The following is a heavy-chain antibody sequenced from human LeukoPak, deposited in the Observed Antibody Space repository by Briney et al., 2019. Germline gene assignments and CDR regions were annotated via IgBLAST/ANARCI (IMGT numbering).Heavy chain of an antibody. V-gene: IGHV4-39*07. CDR1: GGSISSSSYY. CDR2: IYYSGST. J-gene: IGHJ5*02. Sequence: SETLSLTCTVSGGSISSSSYYWGWIRQPPGKGLEWIGNIYYSGSTYYKPSLKRRVTISVDTSKNQFSLKLSSVTAADTAVYYCAREVDAAAAYNWFDPWGQGTLVTVSS. D-gene: IGHD2-2*01. CDR3: AREVDAAAAYNWFDP.